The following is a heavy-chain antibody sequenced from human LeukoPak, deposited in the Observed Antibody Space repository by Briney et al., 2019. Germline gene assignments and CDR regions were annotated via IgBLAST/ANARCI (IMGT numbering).Heavy chain of an antibody. V-gene: IGHV4-61*02. CDR2: IYTSGST. D-gene: IGHD5-18*01. Sequence: SETLSLTCTVSGGSISSSSYYWSWIRQPAGKGLEWIGRIYTSGSTNYNPSLKSRVTMSVDTSKNQFSLKLSSVTAADTAVYYCARDFRAGGHSYGYDFWGQGTLVTVSS. CDR3: ARDFRAGGHSYGYDF. J-gene: IGHJ4*02. CDR1: GGSISSSSYY.